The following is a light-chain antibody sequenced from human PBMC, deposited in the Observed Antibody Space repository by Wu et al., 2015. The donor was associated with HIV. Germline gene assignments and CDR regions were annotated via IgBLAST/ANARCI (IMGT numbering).Light chain of an antibody. Sequence: EIVLTQSPGTLSLSPGESATLSCRATEDLDSDYLAWFQQRPGQTPTLLIYGASYRATGIPDRFSGSGSGTQFTLTITNVQSADSAVYYCQQYNNWPPYSFGQGTKLEVK. J-gene: IGKJ2*03. CDR2: GAS. V-gene: IGKV3-20*01. CDR1: EDLDSDY. CDR3: QQYNNWPPYS.